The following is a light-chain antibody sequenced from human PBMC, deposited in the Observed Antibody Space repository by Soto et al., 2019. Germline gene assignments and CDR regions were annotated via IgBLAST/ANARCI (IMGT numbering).Light chain of an antibody. V-gene: IGKV1-39*01. Sequence: DIQMTQSPSSLSASVGDRVTITCRASQVISSYLNWYQQKPGKAPKILIYAASSLQSGVPSRFSGSGSGTDFTLTISSLQPEDFATYYCQQSYSTPPTFGHGTKVEIK. CDR2: AAS. CDR1: QVISSY. J-gene: IGKJ1*01. CDR3: QQSYSTPPT.